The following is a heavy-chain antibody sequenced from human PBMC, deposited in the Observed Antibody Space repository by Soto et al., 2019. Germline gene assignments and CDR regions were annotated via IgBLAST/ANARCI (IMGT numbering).Heavy chain of an antibody. D-gene: IGHD3-10*01. V-gene: IGHV1-69*13. CDR3: ARDQGSMARGVIRPQNSYYHGMDV. J-gene: IGHJ6*02. Sequence: GASVKVSCKASRVAFSKFLVIWVRQAPGVGLEWVGGIIPVFGTANYAQKFQGRVTITADESTNTATLEPTSLSADDTAVYYCARDQGSMARGVIRPQNSYYHGMDVWGQGTTVTVSS. CDR1: RVAFSKFL. CDR2: IIPVFGTA.